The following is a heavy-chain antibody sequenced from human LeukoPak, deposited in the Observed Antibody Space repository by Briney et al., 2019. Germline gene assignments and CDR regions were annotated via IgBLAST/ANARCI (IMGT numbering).Heavy chain of an antibody. V-gene: IGHV4-61*02. J-gene: IGHJ6*02. Sequence: SETLSLTCTVSGGSISSGSYYWSWIRQPAGKGLEWIGRIYTSGSTNYNPSLKSRVTISVDTSKNQFSLKLSSVTAADTAVYYCARGVVTMVRGVTITYYYYYGMDVWGQGTTVTVSS. CDR3: ARGVVTMVRGVTITYYYYYGMDV. CDR2: IYTSGST. D-gene: IGHD3-10*01. CDR1: GGSISSGSYY.